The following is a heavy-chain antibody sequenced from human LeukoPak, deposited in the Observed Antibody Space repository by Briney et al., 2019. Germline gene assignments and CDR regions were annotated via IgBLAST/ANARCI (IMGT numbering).Heavy chain of an antibody. CDR2: IYYSGST. D-gene: IGHD3-22*01. Sequence: SQTLSLTCTVSGGSIGSGGYYWSWLRQHPGKGLEWIGYIYYSGSTYYNPSLKSRVAISVDTSKNQFSLNLSSVTAADTAVYYCARDRTGYYSLDHWGQGTLVTVSS. CDR1: GGSIGSGGYY. V-gene: IGHV4-31*03. CDR3: ARDRTGYYSLDH. J-gene: IGHJ4*02.